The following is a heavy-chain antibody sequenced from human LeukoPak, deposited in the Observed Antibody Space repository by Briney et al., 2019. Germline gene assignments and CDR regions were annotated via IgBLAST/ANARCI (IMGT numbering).Heavy chain of an antibody. V-gene: IGHV3-11*01. CDR2: ISSSGSTI. D-gene: IGHD2-8*01. CDR1: GFTFSDYY. Sequence: GGSLRLSCAASGFTFSDYYMSWIRQAPGKGLEWVSYISSSGSTIYYADSVKGRFTISRDNAKNSLYLQMNSLRAEDTAVYYCARPPNILDDAFDIWGQGTMVTVSS. J-gene: IGHJ3*02. CDR3: ARPPNILDDAFDI.